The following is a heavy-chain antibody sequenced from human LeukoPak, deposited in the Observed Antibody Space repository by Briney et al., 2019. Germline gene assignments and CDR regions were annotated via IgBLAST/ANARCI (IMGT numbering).Heavy chain of an antibody. CDR2: IHDSGST. D-gene: IGHD1-26*01. V-gene: IGHV4-59*08. Sequence: PSETLSLTCTVSGCSISSFFWSWIRQPPGKGLEWIGYIHDSGSTNYNPSLKSRVTISVDTSKNQFSLKLSSVTAADTAVYWCARHMNGGSNPMDVWGQGTTVTVSS. CDR1: GCSISSFF. CDR3: ARHMNGGSNPMDV. J-gene: IGHJ6*02.